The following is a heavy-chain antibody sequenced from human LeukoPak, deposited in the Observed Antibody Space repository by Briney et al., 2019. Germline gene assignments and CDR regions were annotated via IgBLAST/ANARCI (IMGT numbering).Heavy chain of an antibody. CDR3: AKLMANYYDSSAGAFDI. Sequence: PGGSLRLSCAASGFTFDNFAMSWVRQAPGKGLEWVSGISGSGGRTYYADSVKGRFTISRDNSKNTLYLQMNSLRAEDTAVYYCAKLMANYYDSSAGAFDIWGQGTMVTVSS. J-gene: IGHJ3*02. CDR2: ISGSGGRT. V-gene: IGHV3-23*01. CDR1: GFTFDNFA. D-gene: IGHD3-22*01.